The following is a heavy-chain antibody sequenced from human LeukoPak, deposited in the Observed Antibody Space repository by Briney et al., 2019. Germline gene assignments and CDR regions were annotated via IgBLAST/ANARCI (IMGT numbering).Heavy chain of an antibody. J-gene: IGHJ1*01. D-gene: IGHD3-10*01. CDR2: ISAYNGNT. CDR1: GYIFTSYG. CDR3: ARGNRWYYYGSGSYTHAEYFQH. Sequence: ASVKVSCKASGYIFTSYGISWVRQAPGQGLEWMGWISAYNGNTNYAQKLQGRVTMTTDTSTSTAYMELRSLRSDDTAVYYCARGNRWYYYGSGSYTHAEYFQHWGQGTLVTVSS. V-gene: IGHV1-18*01.